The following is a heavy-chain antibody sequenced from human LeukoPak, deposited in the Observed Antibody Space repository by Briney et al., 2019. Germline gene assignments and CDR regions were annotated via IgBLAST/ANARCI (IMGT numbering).Heavy chain of an antibody. CDR1: GGSFSGYY. J-gene: IGHJ4*02. Sequence: SETLSLTCAVYGGSFSGYYWSWIRQPPGKGLEWIGEINHSGSTNYNPSLKSRVTISVDTSKNQFSLKLSSVTAAGTAVYYCARGAAYDILTGYSLESPATYYFDYWGQGTLVTVSS. D-gene: IGHD3-9*01. V-gene: IGHV4-34*01. CDR2: INHSGST. CDR3: ARGAAYDILTGYSLESPATYYFDY.